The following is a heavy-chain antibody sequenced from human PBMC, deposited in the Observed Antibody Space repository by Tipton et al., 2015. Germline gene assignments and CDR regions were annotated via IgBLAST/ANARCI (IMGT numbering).Heavy chain of an antibody. V-gene: IGHV4-38-2*02. Sequence: TLSLTCAVSAYSISTDYYWDWIRQPPGKGLEWIGTISHSGNTFYNPSLKSRVTISADTSKNHFSLHLNSVTPEDTGVFYCARDQNPAGPYTGMNVWGQGTTVTVSS. CDR2: ISHSGNT. CDR3: ARDQNPAGPYTGMNV. D-gene: IGHD2-2*02. CDR1: AYSISTDYY. J-gene: IGHJ6*02.